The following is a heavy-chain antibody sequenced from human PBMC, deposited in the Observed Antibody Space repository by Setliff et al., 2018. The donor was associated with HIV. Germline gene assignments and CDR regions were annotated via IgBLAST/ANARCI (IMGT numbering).Heavy chain of an antibody. CDR3: ATSPLPGSSDYIWGSDYFDY. CDR1: GFTFSNYW. Sequence: PGGSLRLSCAASGFTFSNYWMSWVRQAPGKGLEWVANIKQNGSEKYYAASVKGRFTISRDTSKNTLYLQLDTLTAEDTAVYYCATSPLPGSSDYIWGSDYFDYWGQGALVTVSS. V-gene: IGHV3-7*01. CDR2: IKQNGSEK. J-gene: IGHJ4*02. D-gene: IGHD3-16*01.